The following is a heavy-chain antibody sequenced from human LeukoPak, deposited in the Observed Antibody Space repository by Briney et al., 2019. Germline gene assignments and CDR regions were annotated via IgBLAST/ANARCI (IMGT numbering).Heavy chain of an antibody. CDR3: ARDADGYYYDSSGYPDY. CDR1: GFTFSDYY. Sequence: PGGSLGLSCAASGFTFSDYYMSWIRQAPGKGLEWVSYISSSGSTIYYADSVKGRFTISRDNAKNSLYLQMNSLRAEDTAVYYCARDADGYYYDSSGYPDYWGQGTLVTVSS. V-gene: IGHV3-11*01. D-gene: IGHD3-22*01. J-gene: IGHJ4*02. CDR2: ISSSGSTI.